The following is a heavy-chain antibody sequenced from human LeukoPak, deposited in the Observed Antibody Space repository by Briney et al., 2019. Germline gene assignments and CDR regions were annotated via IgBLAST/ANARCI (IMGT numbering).Heavy chain of an antibody. CDR3: AKDSGHSSSWYY. CDR2: ISGSGTT. V-gene: IGHV3-23*01. Sequence: GGTLRLSCAASGFSFSSYAMNWLRQAPGKGLEGVSSISGSGTTYYADSVKGRFTISRDSARNTLYQQMNSLRAEDTAVYYCAKDSGHSSSWYYWGQGTLVTVSS. D-gene: IGHD6-13*01. CDR1: GFSFSSYA. J-gene: IGHJ4*02.